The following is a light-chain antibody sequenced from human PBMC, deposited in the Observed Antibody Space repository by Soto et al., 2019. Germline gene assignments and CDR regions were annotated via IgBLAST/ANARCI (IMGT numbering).Light chain of an antibody. CDR2: DVN. V-gene: IGLV2-14*01. CDR3: TSFTSSSTYV. CDR1: RSDVGAYNY. Sequence: QSVLTQPASVSESPGQSITISCTGSRSDVGAYNYVSWYQQHPDKAPKLMIYDVNNRPSGVSDRFSGSKSGNTASLTISGLQAEDEADYYCTSFTSSSTYVFGTGTKVTDL. J-gene: IGLJ1*01.